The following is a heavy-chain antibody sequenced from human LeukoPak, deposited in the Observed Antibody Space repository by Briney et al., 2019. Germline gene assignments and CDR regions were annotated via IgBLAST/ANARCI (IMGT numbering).Heavy chain of an antibody. D-gene: IGHD3-16*01. CDR3: ARQSQSYGPDYYYYYTDL. CDR1: VGSLHSYHHY. J-gene: IGHJ6*03. Sequence: PSDTLSLTCTVSVGSLHSYHHYWAAIRQPPGKGLEWMGTIYSSGTTSYNPSLKSRVTISVDTSSNHFYLNLISVTAADTALYYCARQSQSYGPDYYYYYTDLWGTGTTVTVSS. V-gene: IGHV4-39*01. CDR2: IYSSGTT.